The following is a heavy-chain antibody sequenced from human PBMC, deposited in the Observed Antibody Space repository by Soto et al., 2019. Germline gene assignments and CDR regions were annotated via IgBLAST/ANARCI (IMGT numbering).Heavy chain of an antibody. V-gene: IGHV3-64*01. J-gene: IGHJ6*03. CDR2: ISSNGGST. D-gene: IGHD3-3*01. Sequence: PGGSLRLSCAASGFTFSSYAMHWVRQAPGKGLEYVSAISSNGGSTYYANSVKGRFTISRDNSKNTLYLQMGSLRAEDMAVYYCARGVNYDFCSGHSSFYYYYYYMDVWGKGTTVTVSS. CDR3: ARGVNYDFCSGHSSFYYYYYYMDV. CDR1: GFTFSSYA.